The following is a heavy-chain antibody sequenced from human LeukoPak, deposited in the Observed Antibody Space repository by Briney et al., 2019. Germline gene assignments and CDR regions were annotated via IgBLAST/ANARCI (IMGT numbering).Heavy chain of an antibody. V-gene: IGHV1-18*01. Sequence: ASVKVSCKASGYTFTSYAISWVRQAPGQGLEWIGWISAYNGKTNSAQKFQGRVTITTDTSTTTAYMELRSLRSDNTAVYYCARGPSYYDIMTADRGDFDYWGQGTLVTVSS. CDR1: GYTFTSYA. D-gene: IGHD3-9*01. J-gene: IGHJ4*02. CDR3: ARGPSYYDIMTADRGDFDY. CDR2: ISAYNGKT.